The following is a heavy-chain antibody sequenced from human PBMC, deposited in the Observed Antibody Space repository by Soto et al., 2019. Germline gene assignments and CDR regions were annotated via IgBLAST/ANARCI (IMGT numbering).Heavy chain of an antibody. CDR3: ARRCSSTSCYSSLVRWFDP. Sequence: EVQLVESGGGLVQPGGSLRLSCAASGFTFSSYWMSWVRQAPGKWLEWVANIKQDGSEKYYVDSVKGRFTVSRDNAKNSLYLQMNSLRAEDTAVYYCARRCSSTSCYSSLVRWFDPWGQGTLVNVSS. D-gene: IGHD2-2*01. V-gene: IGHV3-7*01. CDR2: IKQDGSEK. CDR1: GFTFSSYW. J-gene: IGHJ5*02.